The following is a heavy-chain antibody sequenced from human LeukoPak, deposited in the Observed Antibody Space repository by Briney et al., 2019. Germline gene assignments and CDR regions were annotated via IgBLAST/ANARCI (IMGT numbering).Heavy chain of an antibody. D-gene: IGHD3-22*01. V-gene: IGHV4-4*02. CDR3: ARGSGGYLSLGVDY. Sequence: SETLSLTCTVSGGSISSSNWWSWVRQPPGKGLEWIGEIYHSGSTNYNPSLKSRVTISVDKSKNQFSLKLSSVTAADTAVYYCARGSGGYLSLGVDYWGQGTLVTVSS. J-gene: IGHJ4*02. CDR1: GGSISSSNW. CDR2: IYHSGST.